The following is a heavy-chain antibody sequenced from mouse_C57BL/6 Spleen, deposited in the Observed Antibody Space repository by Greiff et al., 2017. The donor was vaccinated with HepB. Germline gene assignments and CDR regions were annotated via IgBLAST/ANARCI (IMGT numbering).Heavy chain of an antibody. D-gene: IGHD2-4*01. J-gene: IGHJ3*01. CDR3: ARDDYGDGAWFAY. CDR1: GYSITSGYY. Sequence: EVHLVESGPGLVKPSQSLSLTCSVTGYSITSGYYWNWIRQFPGNKLEWMGYISYDGSNNYNPSLKNRISITRDTSKNQFFLKLNSVTTEDTATYYCARDDYGDGAWFAYWGQGTLVTVSA. V-gene: IGHV3-6*01. CDR2: ISYDGSN.